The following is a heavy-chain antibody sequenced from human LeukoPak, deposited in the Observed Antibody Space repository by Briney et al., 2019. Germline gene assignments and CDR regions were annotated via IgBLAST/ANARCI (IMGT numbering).Heavy chain of an antibody. CDR3: ARGRTYYYDSSGSSTQKDY. J-gene: IGHJ4*02. D-gene: IGHD3-22*01. CDR1: GGSISSNDHY. Sequence: SQTLSLTCTVSGGSISSNDHYWTWIRQPPGKVLEWFGYIHHSGSPYYHPSLKSRVTISVDTYKNQFSLKLSSVTAADTAVYYCARGRTYYYDSSGSSTQKDYWGQGTLVTVSS. V-gene: IGHV4-30-4*08. CDR2: IHHSGSP.